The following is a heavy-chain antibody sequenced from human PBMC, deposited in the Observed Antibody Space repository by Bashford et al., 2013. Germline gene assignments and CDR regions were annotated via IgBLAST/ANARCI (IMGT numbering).Heavy chain of an antibody. CDR3: ATYLH. CDR1: GGSISGSSYS. CDR2: IFYRGST. J-gene: IGHJ4*02. Sequence: SETLSLTCTVSGGSISGSSYSWGWMRQPPGKGLEWIGSIFYRGSTSYNPSLKSRVTISVDTSNNQFSLRLSSVTAADTGVYYCATYLHWGQGTLVTVSS. V-gene: IGHV4-39*01.